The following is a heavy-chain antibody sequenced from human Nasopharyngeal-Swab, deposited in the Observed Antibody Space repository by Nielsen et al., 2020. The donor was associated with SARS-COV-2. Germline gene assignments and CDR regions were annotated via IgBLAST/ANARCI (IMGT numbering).Heavy chain of an antibody. CDR2: IFSNDEK. V-gene: IGHV2-26*01. J-gene: IGHJ2*01. CDR1: GFSLSNARMG. D-gene: IGHD3-22*01. CDR3: ARSPADDSSGYYYVDWHFDL. Sequence: SGPTLVKPTETLTLTCTVSGFSLSNARMGESWIRQPPGKAQEWRAHIFSNDEKSYSTSLKSRLTISKDTSKSQVVLTMTNMDPVDTATYYCARSPADDSSGYYYVDWHFDLWGRGTLVTVSS.